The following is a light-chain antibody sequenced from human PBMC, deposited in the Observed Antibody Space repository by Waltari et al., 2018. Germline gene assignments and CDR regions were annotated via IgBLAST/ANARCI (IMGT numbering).Light chain of an antibody. CDR1: SSNIGNNV. CDR2: RND. J-gene: IGLJ3*02. CDR3: AAWDDSLRGHWV. Sequence: QSALTQPPSASATPGQGVIISCSGRSSNIGNNVVNWYQQLPGKAPKLLIYRNDQRPSGVPARFSGSKSGTSASLAINGLQSEDEADYYCAAWDDSLRGHWVFGGGTKVTVL. V-gene: IGLV1-44*01.